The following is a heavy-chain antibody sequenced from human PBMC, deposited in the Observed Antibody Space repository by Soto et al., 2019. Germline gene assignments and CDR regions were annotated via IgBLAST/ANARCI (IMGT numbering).Heavy chain of an antibody. Sequence: ASVKVSCKASGYTFTGYAMHWVRQAPGQGLEWMGWINPNSGGTNYAQKFQGWVTMTRDTSISTAYMELSRLRSDDTAVYYCARDQDRSAYGMDVWGQGTTVTVSS. V-gene: IGHV1-2*04. CDR1: GYTFTGYA. CDR2: INPNSGGT. J-gene: IGHJ6*02. CDR3: ARDQDRSAYGMDV.